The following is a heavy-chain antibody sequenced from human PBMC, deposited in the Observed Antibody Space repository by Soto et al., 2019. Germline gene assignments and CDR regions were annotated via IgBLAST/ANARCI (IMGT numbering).Heavy chain of an antibody. J-gene: IGHJ3*02. V-gene: IGHV1-69*06. CDR3: AGVKAGITGTICAFEI. Sequence: GASVKVSCKASGGTFSSYAISWVRQAPGQGLEWMGGIIPIFGTANYAQKFQGRVTITADKSTSTAYMELSSLRSEDTAVYYCAGVKAGITGTICAFEIWGKGTMGTVSS. CDR2: IIPIFGTA. CDR1: GGTFSSYA. D-gene: IGHD1-7*01.